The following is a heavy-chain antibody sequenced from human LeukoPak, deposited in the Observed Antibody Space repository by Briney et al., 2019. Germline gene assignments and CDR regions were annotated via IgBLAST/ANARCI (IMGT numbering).Heavy chain of an antibody. V-gene: IGHV4-4*07. CDR3: AGHLPSDSSGYPLPFDY. J-gene: IGHJ4*02. CDR2: IYTSGST. D-gene: IGHD3-22*01. CDR1: GGSISSYY. Sequence: SETLSLTCTVSGGSISSYYWSWIRQPAGKGLEWIGRIYTSGSTNYNPSLKSRVTISVDTSKNQFSLKLSSVTAADTAVYYCAGHLPSDSSGYPLPFDYWGQGTLVTVSS.